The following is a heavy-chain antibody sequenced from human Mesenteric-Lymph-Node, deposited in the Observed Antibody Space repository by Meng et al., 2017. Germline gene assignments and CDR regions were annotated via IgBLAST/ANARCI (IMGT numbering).Heavy chain of an antibody. CDR3: AKGLYNLEDIVVVPAADLDY. CDR1: GFTFNNYA. Sequence: GGSLRLSCAASGFTFNNYAMSWVRQPPGEGLEWVSSVSGNGGSTYYADSVKGRFTISRDNSQFTLYLQMNSLRAEDTAVYYCAKGLYNLEDIVVVPAADLDYWGQGTLVTVSS. CDR2: VSGNGGST. J-gene: IGHJ4*02. D-gene: IGHD2-2*01. V-gene: IGHV3-23*01.